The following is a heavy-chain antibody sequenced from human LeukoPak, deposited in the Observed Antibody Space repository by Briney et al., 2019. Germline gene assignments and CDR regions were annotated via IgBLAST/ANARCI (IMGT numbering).Heavy chain of an antibody. D-gene: IGHD4-17*01. J-gene: IGHJ4*02. CDR2: ISYDGSNK. CDR3: AKDWDNGDYVLSVG. V-gene: IGHV3-30*18. Sequence: PGRSLRLSCAASGFTFSSYGMHWVRQAPGKGLEWVAVISYDGSNKYYADSVKGRFTISRDNSKNTLYLQMNSLRAEDTAVYYCAKDWDNGDYVLSVGWGQGTLVTVSS. CDR1: GFTFSSYG.